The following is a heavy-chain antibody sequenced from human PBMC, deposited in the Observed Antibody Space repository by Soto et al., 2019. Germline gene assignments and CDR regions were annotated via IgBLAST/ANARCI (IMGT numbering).Heavy chain of an antibody. J-gene: IGHJ4*02. V-gene: IGHV4-4*02. D-gene: IGHD2-21*02. CDR3: ARRGSDSIFGSLDY. Sequence: QVQLQESGPGLVKPSGTLSLTCAVSGGSISSGDWCWSWVRQSPGKGLEWIGEIFYSGGTSYNPSLKSRVTISADKSENQFSLGLTSVTAADTAVYYCARRGSDSIFGSLDYWGQGTLVTVSS. CDR1: GGSISSGDW. CDR2: IFYSGGT.